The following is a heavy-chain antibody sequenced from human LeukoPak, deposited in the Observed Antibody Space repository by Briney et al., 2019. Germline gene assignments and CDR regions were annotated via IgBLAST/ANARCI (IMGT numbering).Heavy chain of an antibody. D-gene: IGHD3-3*01. Sequence: PSETLSLTCAVYGGSFSGYYWSWIRQPPGKGLEWIGEINHSGSTNYNPSLKSRVAISVDTSKNQFSLKLSSVTAADTAVYYCARGTRHFENTIFDYWGQGTLVTVSS. J-gene: IGHJ4*02. CDR3: ARGTRHFENTIFDY. CDR1: GGSFSGYY. CDR2: INHSGST. V-gene: IGHV4-34*01.